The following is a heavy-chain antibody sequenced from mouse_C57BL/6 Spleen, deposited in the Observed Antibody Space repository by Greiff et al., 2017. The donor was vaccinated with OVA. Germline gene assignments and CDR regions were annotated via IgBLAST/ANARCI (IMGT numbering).Heavy chain of an antibody. CDR3: AQADYDGRMDY. D-gene: IGHD2-4*01. CDR1: GYTFTDYN. V-gene: IGHV1-18*01. Sequence: VQLQQSGPELVKPGASVKIPCKASGYTFTDYNMDWVKQSHGKSLEWIGDINPNNGGTIYNQKFKGKATLTVDKSSSTAYMELRSLTSEDTAVVYCAQADYDGRMDYWGQGTSVTVSS. J-gene: IGHJ4*01. CDR2: INPNNGGT.